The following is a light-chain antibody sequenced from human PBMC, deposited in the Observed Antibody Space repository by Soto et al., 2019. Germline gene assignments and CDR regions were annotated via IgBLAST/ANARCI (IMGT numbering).Light chain of an antibody. CDR2: DAS. J-gene: IGKJ1*01. V-gene: IGKV1-5*01. CDR3: QQYHSYWT. CDR1: PNSRGR. Sequence: IQMTQAPSSLSAPVGDRVTITFRASPNSRGRLAWFQQKPVKAPKLLIYDASSLESGVPLRFSGSGSGTEFTLTISSLQTDDFSTYYCQQYHSYWTFGQGTKVDIK.